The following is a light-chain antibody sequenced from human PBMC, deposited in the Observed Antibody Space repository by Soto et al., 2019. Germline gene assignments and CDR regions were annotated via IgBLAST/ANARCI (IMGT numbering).Light chain of an antibody. CDR3: ETCDSSLSAVV. Sequence: QSVLTQPPSVSAAPGQRVTISCSGSSSTIGNNYVSWYQQLPGTAPKLLIYDNNNRPSGIPDRFSGSKSGASATRGITGLESGDEADYYCETCDSSLSAVVFGGGTKVTVL. CDR2: DNN. V-gene: IGLV1-51*01. CDR1: SSTIGNNY. J-gene: IGLJ2*01.